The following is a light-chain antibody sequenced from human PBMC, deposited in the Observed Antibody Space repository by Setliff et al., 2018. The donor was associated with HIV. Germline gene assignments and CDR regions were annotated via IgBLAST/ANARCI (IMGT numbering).Light chain of an antibody. CDR3: SSYTSTSTLCV. CDR1: RSDVGGYNY. Sequence: QSALTQAASVSGSPGQSITMSCTGTRSDVGGYNYVSWYQQHPGKAPKLMIYDVSNRPSGVSNRFSGSKSSNTASLTISGLQAEDEADYYCSSYTSTSTLCVFGTGTKVIVL. J-gene: IGLJ1*01. V-gene: IGLV2-14*03. CDR2: DVS.